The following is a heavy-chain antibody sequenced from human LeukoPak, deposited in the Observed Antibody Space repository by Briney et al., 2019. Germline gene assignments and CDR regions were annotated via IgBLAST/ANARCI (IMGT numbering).Heavy chain of an antibody. Sequence: PSETLSLTCTVSSGSISSYYWSWIRQPPGKGLEWIGYIFYSGSTNYNPSLKSRVTISVDTSKNQFSLKLSSVTAADTAVYFCARHGASGSYLYYFDYWGQGTLVTVSS. CDR3: ARHGASGSYLYYFDY. V-gene: IGHV4-59*08. D-gene: IGHD1-26*01. J-gene: IGHJ4*02. CDR2: IFYSGST. CDR1: SGSISSYY.